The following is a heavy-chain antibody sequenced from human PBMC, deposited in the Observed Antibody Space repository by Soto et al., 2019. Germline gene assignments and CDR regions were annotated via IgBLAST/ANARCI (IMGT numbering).Heavy chain of an antibody. Sequence: ASVKVSCKASGYTFTSYAMNWVRQAPGQGLEWMGWINTNTGNPTYAQGFTGRFVFSLDTSVSTAYMELSSLRSEDTAVYYCARDGYGYNPAPFDHWGQGTLVTVSS. CDR1: GYTFTSYA. CDR3: ARDGYGYNPAPFDH. D-gene: IGHD5-18*01. V-gene: IGHV7-4-1*02. J-gene: IGHJ4*02. CDR2: INTNTGNP.